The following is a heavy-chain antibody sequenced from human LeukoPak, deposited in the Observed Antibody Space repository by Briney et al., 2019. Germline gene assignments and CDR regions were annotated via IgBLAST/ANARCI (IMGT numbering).Heavy chain of an antibody. V-gene: IGHV4-59*01. D-gene: IGHD2-2*01. CDR3: ARAGDIVVVPAAIHFDY. CDR2: IYYSGST. J-gene: IGHJ4*02. Sequence: SETLSLTCTVSGGSISSYYWSWIRQPPGKGLEWIGYIYYSGSTNYNPSLKSRVTISVDTSKNQFFLKLSSVTAADTAVYYCARAGDIVVVPAAIHFDYWGQGTLVTVSS. CDR1: GGSISSYY.